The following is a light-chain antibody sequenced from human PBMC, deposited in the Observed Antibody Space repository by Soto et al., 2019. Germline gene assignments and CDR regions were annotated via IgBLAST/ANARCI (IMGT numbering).Light chain of an antibody. V-gene: IGKV1-5*03. J-gene: IGKJ1*01. Sequence: DIQMTQSPFTLSASVGDRVTISCRAGQTISSWLAWYQHKPGKAPKLLIYKASTLQTGVPSRLSGSGSGTEFTLTISSLQPDDFATYFCQQYSRYPWTFGQGTKVEIK. CDR2: KAS. CDR3: QQYSRYPWT. CDR1: QTISSW.